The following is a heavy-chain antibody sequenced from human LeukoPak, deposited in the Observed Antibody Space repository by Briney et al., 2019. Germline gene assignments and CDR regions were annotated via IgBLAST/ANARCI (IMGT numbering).Heavy chain of an antibody. J-gene: IGHJ4*02. V-gene: IGHV3-48*03. Sequence: QTGGSLRLSCAASGFTFSSYEMNWVRQAPGKGLEWVSYISSSDSTIYYADSVKGRFTISRDNAKNSLYLQMNSLRAEDTAVYYCARETYGSGSYDYWGQGTLVTVSS. CDR2: ISSSDSTI. CDR3: ARETYGSGSYDY. CDR1: GFTFSSYE. D-gene: IGHD3-10*01.